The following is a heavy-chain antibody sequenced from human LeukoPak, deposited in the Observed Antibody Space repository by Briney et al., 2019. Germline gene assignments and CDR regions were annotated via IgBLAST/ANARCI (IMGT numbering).Heavy chain of an antibody. CDR3: ARGLGVDTWFDP. CDR1: GYTFTGYY. CDR2: INPVSGGT. D-gene: IGHD3-3*01. J-gene: IGHJ5*02. V-gene: IGHV1-2*02. Sequence: GASVKVSCKASGYTFTGYYIHWVRQAPGQGLEWMGWINPVSGGTKYSQKFQGRVTMTRDTSISTAYMDLSRLRSDDTAIYYCARGLGVDTWFDPWGQGTLVTVSS.